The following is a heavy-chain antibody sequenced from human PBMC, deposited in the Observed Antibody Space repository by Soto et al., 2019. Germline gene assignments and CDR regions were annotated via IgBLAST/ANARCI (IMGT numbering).Heavy chain of an antibody. Sequence: QVHLVESGGGVVQPGRSLRLSCAASGFTFSSYGMHWVRQAPGKGLEWVAVIWYDGGNKYYADSVKGRFPISRDNSKNTLYLQMNSLRAEDTAMYYCARERSFAAAGDFNWGQGTLVTVSS. D-gene: IGHD6-13*01. CDR1: GFTFSSYG. V-gene: IGHV3-33*01. CDR2: IWYDGGNK. J-gene: IGHJ4*02. CDR3: ARERSFAAAGDFN.